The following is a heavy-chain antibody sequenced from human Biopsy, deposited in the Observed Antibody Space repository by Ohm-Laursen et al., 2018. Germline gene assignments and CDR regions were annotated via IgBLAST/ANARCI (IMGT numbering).Heavy chain of an antibody. Sequence: PRTLSLTWAVSGYSISSDYRWGWIRQAPGKTLEWLGNIFKDGNTHYNPSLRSRLIISIDTSKNQFSLMMTSVSGADTAVYFCARVGSGWAPFDKWGPGTLVTVSS. CDR2: IFKDGNT. V-gene: IGHV4-38-2*01. CDR3: ARVGSGWAPFDK. J-gene: IGHJ4*02. CDR1: GYSISSDYR. D-gene: IGHD6-19*01.